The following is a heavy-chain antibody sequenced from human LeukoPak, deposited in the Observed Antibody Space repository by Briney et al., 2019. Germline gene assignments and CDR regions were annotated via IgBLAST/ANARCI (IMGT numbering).Heavy chain of an antibody. V-gene: IGHV3-21*01. D-gene: IGHD3-3*01. CDR3: ARGALGPYYDFWSGYYSGGYFDY. J-gene: IGHJ4*02. CDR2: ISSSSSYI. CDR1: GFIFSNYA. Sequence: GGSLRLSCAASGFIFSNYAMHWVRQAPGKGLEWVSSISSSSSYIYYADSVKGRFTISGDNAKNSLYLQMNSLRAEDTAVYYCARGALGPYYDFWSGYYSGGYFDYWGQGTLVTVSS.